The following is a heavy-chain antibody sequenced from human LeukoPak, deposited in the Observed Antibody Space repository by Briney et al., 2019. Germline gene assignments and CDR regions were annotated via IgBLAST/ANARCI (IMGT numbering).Heavy chain of an antibody. Sequence: NTGGSLRLSCAASGFTFSNAWMSWVRQAPGKGLEWVGRIKSNSDGGATDYPAPVKGRFTISRDDSKNTLYLQMSSLKTEDTAVYYCTTGGRFGGDYWGQGTLVTVSS. J-gene: IGHJ4*02. D-gene: IGHD3-10*01. V-gene: IGHV3-15*01. CDR1: GFTFSNAW. CDR3: TTGGRFGGDY. CDR2: IKSNSDGGAT.